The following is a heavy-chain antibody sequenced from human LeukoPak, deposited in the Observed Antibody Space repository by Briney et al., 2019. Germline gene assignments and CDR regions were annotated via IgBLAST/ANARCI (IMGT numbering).Heavy chain of an antibody. CDR3: ARGESGDYDFWSTPRLYYYYYMDV. V-gene: IGHV4-59*01. D-gene: IGHD3-3*01. CDR1: GGSISSYY. CDR2: SNYRGST. J-gene: IGHJ6*03. Sequence: SETLSLTCTVSGGSISSYYWSWIRQPPGKGLEWIGYSNYRGSTDYNPSLKSRVTFSVDTSKNQFSLRLTSVTAADTAVYYCARGESGDYDFWSTPRLYYYYYMDVWGKGTTVTVSS.